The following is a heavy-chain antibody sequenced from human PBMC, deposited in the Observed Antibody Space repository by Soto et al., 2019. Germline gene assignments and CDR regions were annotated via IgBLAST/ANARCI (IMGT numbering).Heavy chain of an antibody. J-gene: IGHJ4*02. CDR1: GYTFTSYG. CDR2: ISAYNGNT. D-gene: IGHD5-18*01. V-gene: IGHV1-18*01. CDR3: AKPFGYSYAIDY. Sequence: QVQLVQSGAEVKKPGASVKVSCKAYGYTFTSYGISWVRQAPGQGLEWMGWISAYNGNTNYAQKLQGRVTMTTDTATSTAYMERRSRRSDDTAGYYGAKPFGYSYAIDYWGQGTLVTVSS.